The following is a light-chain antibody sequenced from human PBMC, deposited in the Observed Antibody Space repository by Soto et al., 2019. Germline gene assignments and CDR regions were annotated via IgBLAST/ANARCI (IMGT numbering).Light chain of an antibody. CDR1: QSISSS. CDR3: EQYHRYSWT. V-gene: IGKV1-5*01. Sequence: DIQMTQSPSTLSASVGDRVSIACLASQSISSSLAWYPQKPGKAPKLLIYDASSLESGVPSRFSGSGSGTEFTLSISSLQPQDFATYYCEQYHRYSWTFCQGTKVDIK. J-gene: IGKJ1*01. CDR2: DAS.